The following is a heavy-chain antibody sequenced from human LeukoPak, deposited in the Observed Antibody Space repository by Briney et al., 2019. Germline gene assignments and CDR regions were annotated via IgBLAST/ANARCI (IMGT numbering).Heavy chain of an antibody. CDR1: GGSFSGYY. CDR3: ARRARATAGGDYFDY. V-gene: IGHV4-34*01. J-gene: IGHJ4*02. Sequence: PSETLSLTCAVYGGSFSGYYWSWIRQPPGKGLEWIGEINHSGSTNYNPSLKSRVTISVDTSKNQFSLKLNSVTAADTAVYYCARRARATAGGDYFDYWGQGTLVTVSS. D-gene: IGHD6-13*01. CDR2: INHSGST.